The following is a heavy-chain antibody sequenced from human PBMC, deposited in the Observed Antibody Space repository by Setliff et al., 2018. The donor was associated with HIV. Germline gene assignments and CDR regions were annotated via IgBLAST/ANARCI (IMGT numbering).Heavy chain of an antibody. CDR3: ARARTDYYDRGRRSHYYIDV. CDR1: GYTFTNYD. CDR2: MSPDSRNT. V-gene: IGHV1-8*02. J-gene: IGHJ6*03. Sequence: ASVKVSCKPSGYTFTNYDINWVRQAAGQGLECMGWMSPDSRNTGYAQRFEGSVTMTWDTSISTAYMELNNVNCEDTAVYYCARARTDYYDRGRRSHYYIDVWARGATVTVSS. D-gene: IGHD3-22*01.